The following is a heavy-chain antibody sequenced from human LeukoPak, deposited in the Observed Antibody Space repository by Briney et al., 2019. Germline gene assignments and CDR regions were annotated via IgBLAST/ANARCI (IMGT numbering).Heavy chain of an antibody. Sequence: SETLSLTCTVSGYSISSGYYWGWIRQPPGKGLEWIGIIYHSGSTYYNPSHKSRVTISVDTSKNQLSLKLSSVTAADTAVYYCARELTTMIGEHFDYWGQGTLVTVSS. V-gene: IGHV4-38-2*02. D-gene: IGHD3-22*01. J-gene: IGHJ4*02. CDR1: GYSISSGYY. CDR2: IYHSGST. CDR3: ARELTTMIGEHFDY.